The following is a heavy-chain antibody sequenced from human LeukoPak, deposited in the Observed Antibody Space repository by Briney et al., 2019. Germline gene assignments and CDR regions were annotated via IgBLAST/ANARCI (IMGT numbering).Heavy chain of an antibody. D-gene: IGHD3-22*01. Sequence: PSETLSLTCTVSGGSISSGGYYWSWIRQHPGKGLEWIGYIYYSESTNYNPSLKSRVTISVDTSKNQFSLKLSSVTAADTAVYSCARGRLDRYNDPSHFDSWGQGMLVTVSS. CDR2: IYYSEST. J-gene: IGHJ4*02. CDR1: GGSISSGGYY. CDR3: ARGRLDRYNDPSHFDS. V-gene: IGHV4-61*08.